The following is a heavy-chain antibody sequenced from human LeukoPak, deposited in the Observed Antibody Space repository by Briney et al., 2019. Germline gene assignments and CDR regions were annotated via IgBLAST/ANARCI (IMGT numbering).Heavy chain of an antibody. CDR2: TYYRSKWYS. D-gene: IGHD6-13*01. J-gene: IGHJ4*02. V-gene: IGHV6-1*01. Sequence: SQTLSLTCAISGDSVSSNSVTWNWIRQSPSRGLEWLGRTYYRSKWYSDYAVSVKSRIIINPDTSKNQFSLQLTSVTPDDTAVYYCARGIAAASPTSYFDYWGQGTLVTVSS. CDR3: ARGIAAASPTSYFDY. CDR1: GDSVSSNSVT.